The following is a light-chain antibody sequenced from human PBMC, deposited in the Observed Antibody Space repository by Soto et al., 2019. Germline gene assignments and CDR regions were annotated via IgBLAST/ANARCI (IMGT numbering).Light chain of an antibody. J-gene: IGLJ1*01. CDR2: DVS. V-gene: IGLV2-14*01. Sequence: QSVLTQPASVSGSPGQSITISCTGTSSDVGGYSYVSWYQQHPGKAPKLMIYDVSNRPSGVSNRFSGSKSGNTASLTIPGLQAEDEADYYCSSYTSRSTFDVFGPVTKFTVL. CDR1: SSDVGGYSY. CDR3: SSYTSRSTFDV.